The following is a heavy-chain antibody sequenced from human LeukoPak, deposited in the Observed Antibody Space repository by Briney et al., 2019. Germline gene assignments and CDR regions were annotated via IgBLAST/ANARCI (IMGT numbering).Heavy chain of an antibody. D-gene: IGHD3-9*01. V-gene: IGHV3-23*01. Sequence: PGGSLRLSCAASGLTFSSYGMSWVRQAPGRGLEWVSAISTTGGTTYYADSVKGRFTISRDNSKNTLYLQMNNLRAEDTAIYYCAKAANYDILTGYYLDYWGQGTLVTVSS. CDR2: ISTTGGTT. J-gene: IGHJ4*02. CDR1: GLTFSSYG. CDR3: AKAANYDILTGYYLDY.